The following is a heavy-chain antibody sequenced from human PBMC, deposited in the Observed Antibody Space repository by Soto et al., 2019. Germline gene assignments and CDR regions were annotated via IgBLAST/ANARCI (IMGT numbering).Heavy chain of an antibody. CDR3: AKDRLNGNSVWDAFDI. CDR2: VGGGDT. V-gene: IGHV3-23*01. D-gene: IGHD1-1*01. CDR1: GFTFSKFA. J-gene: IGHJ3*02. Sequence: EVQLLESGGGLVQPGGSLRLSCAASGFTFSKFAMSWVRQAPGKGLEWVSSVGGGDTYYADSVEGWFTISRDDSKSTVYLQLSSLSAGDTAVYYCAKDRLNGNSVWDAFDIWGQGTMVTVSS.